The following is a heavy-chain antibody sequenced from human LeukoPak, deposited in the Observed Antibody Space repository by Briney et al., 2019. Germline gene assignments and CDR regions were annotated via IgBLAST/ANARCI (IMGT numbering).Heavy chain of an antibody. Sequence: PGRSLRLSCAASGFTFSSYAMHWVRLAPGKGLEWVAVISYDGSNKYYADSVKGRFTISRDNSKNTLYLQMNSLRAEDTAVYYCARDVKSILLIVVVVAATYYFDYWGQGTLVTVSS. CDR1: GFTFSSYA. D-gene: IGHD2-15*01. V-gene: IGHV3-30-3*01. CDR2: ISYDGSNK. J-gene: IGHJ4*02. CDR3: ARDVKSILLIVVVVAATYYFDY.